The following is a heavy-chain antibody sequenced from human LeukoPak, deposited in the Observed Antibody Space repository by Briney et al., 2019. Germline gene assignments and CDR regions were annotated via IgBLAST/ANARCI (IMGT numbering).Heavy chain of an antibody. CDR2: IDGSGAPI. J-gene: IGHJ6*03. V-gene: IGHV3-11*04. D-gene: IGHD7-27*01. Sequence: PGGSLRLSCAASGFTFSDYYMSWIRQAPGKGLEWVSYIDGSGAPIYYADSVKGRFTISRDNAKNSLYLQMNSLRAEDTAVYYCAKFAGDHPYYYYMDVWGKGTTVTVSS. CDR1: GFTFSDYY. CDR3: AKFAGDHPYYYYMDV.